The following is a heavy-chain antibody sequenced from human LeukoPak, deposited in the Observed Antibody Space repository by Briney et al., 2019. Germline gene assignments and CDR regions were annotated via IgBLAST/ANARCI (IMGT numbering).Heavy chain of an antibody. CDR2: INPSGGST. CDR3: ARDLKQLGIDY. Sequence: ASVKVSCKASGYTFTSYYMHWVRQAPGQGLEWMGIINPSGGSTSYAQRFQGSVTMTRDTSTSTVYMELSSLRSDDTAVYYCARDLKQLGIDYWGQGTLVTVSS. CDR1: GYTFTSYY. V-gene: IGHV1-46*01. D-gene: IGHD6-13*01. J-gene: IGHJ4*02.